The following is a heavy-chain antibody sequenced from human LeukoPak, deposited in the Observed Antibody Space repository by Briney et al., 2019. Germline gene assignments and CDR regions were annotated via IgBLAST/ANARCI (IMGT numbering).Heavy chain of an antibody. CDR1: GYTFSTYG. V-gene: IGHV1-18*01. D-gene: IGHD3-22*01. CDR3: ARDRDYYDSTPVFEY. Sequence: ASVKVSCRASGYTFSTYGISWVRQAPGQGLEWMGWVSGDDGRTHYGQKFQGRVTMTTDTSTSTAYMELRSLRSDDTAVYYCARDRDYYDSTPVFEYWGQGTLVTVSS. J-gene: IGHJ4*02. CDR2: VSGDDGRT.